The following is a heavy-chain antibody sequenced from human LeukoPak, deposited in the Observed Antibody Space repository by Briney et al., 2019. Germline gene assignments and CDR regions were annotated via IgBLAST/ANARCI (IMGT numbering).Heavy chain of an antibody. D-gene: IGHD4-17*01. V-gene: IGHV3-48*03. CDR2: ISSSGSTI. CDR3: ARLDYGDYRGAFDI. J-gene: IGHJ3*02. Sequence: GGSLRLSCAASGFTFSSYEMNWVRQAPGKGLEWVSYISSSGSTIYYADSVKGRFTISRDNVKNSLYLQMNSLRAEDTAVYYCARLDYGDYRGAFDIWGQGTMVTVSS. CDR1: GFTFSSYE.